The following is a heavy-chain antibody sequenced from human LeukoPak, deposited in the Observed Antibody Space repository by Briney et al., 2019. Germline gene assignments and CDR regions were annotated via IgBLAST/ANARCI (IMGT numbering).Heavy chain of an antibody. CDR2: IYYSGST. CDR1: GGSFSSYY. V-gene: IGHV4-59*01. D-gene: IGHD3-3*01. CDR3: ARSTHLTIFGVVRPNWFDP. Sequence: SETLSLTXAVYGGSFSSYYWSWIRQPPGKGLEWIGYIYYSGSTNYNPSLKSRVTISVDTSKNQFSLKLSSVTAADTAVYYCARSTHLTIFGVVRPNWFDPWGQGTLVTVSS. J-gene: IGHJ5*02.